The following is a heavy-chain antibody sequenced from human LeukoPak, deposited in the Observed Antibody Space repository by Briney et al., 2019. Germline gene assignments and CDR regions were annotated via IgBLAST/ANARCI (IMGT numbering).Heavy chain of an antibody. CDR3: ARDLMGTMVRRGFDP. D-gene: IGHD3-10*01. Sequence: SQTLSLTCTVSGGSISSGDYYWSWIRQPPGKGLEWIGYIYYSGSTYYNPTLKNRVTISVDTSKNQFSLRLSSVTAADTAVYYCARDLMGTMVRRGFDPWGQGTLVTVSS. CDR2: IYYSGST. CDR1: GGSISSGDYY. V-gene: IGHV4-30-4*08. J-gene: IGHJ5*02.